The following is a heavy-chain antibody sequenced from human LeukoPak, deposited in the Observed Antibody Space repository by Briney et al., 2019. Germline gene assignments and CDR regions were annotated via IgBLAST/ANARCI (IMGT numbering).Heavy chain of an antibody. Sequence: QAGGSLRLSCKVSGFTFDDYAMHWVRHTPGKGLEWVSGITWNRDNIGYGDSVKGRFTISRDNVKNVLYLQMNSLRPEDTALYYCAKDLSSAITSALVLDVWGQGTTVIVS. CDR2: ITWNRDNI. CDR1: GFTFDDYA. CDR3: AKDLSSAITSALVLDV. D-gene: IGHD3-22*01. V-gene: IGHV3-9*01. J-gene: IGHJ6*02.